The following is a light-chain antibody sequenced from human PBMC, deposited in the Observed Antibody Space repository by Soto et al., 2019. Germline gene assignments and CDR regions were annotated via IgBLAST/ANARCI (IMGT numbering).Light chain of an antibody. CDR2: EAT. J-gene: IGLJ3*02. V-gene: IGLV2-23*01. CDR1: SSDVGSNNL. CDR3: CSYANIYIWV. Sequence: QSALSQAASVSGSPGQSITIPCTGSSSDVGSNNLVSWYQQHPGKAPKVMIYEATKRPSGVSNRFSGSKSGNTASLTISGLQAEDEADYYCCSYANIYIWVFGGGTKVTVL.